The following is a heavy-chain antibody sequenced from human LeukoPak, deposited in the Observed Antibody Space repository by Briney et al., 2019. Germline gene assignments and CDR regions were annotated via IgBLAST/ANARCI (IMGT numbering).Heavy chain of an antibody. CDR1: GGSISSGGYS. CDR2: IYHSGST. D-gene: IGHD4-17*01. J-gene: IGHJ4*02. Sequence: PSETLSLTCAVSGGSISSGGYSGSWIRQPPGKGLEWIGYIYHSGSTYYNPSLKSRVTISVDRSKNQFSLKLSSVTAADTAVYYCARGYGDYDYWGQGTLVTVSS. V-gene: IGHV4-30-2*01. CDR3: ARGYGDYDY.